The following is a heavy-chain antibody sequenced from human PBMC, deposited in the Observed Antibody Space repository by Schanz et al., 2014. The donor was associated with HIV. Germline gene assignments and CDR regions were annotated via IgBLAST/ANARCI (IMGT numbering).Heavy chain of an antibody. CDR1: GGTFSSYA. V-gene: IGHV1-69*06. Sequence: QERLVQSGAEVKKPGSSVKVSCKASGGTFSSYAISWVRQAPGQGLEWMGGIIPIFGTANSAQRFQGRVTITADKSTSTAYMELSSLRSEDTAVYYCAREKFSTLTGYPQNAFDIWGQGTMVTVSS. J-gene: IGHJ3*02. D-gene: IGHD3-9*01. CDR3: AREKFSTLTGYPQNAFDI. CDR2: IIPIFGTA.